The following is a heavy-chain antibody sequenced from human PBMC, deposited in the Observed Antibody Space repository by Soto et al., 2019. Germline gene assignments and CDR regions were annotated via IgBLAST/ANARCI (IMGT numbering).Heavy chain of an antibody. Sequence: SETRSLTCTVFGASISGFYWSWIRKSAGKGREWIGRMYDSGNADYNPSLKSTGKMSVDTSKNKFSPKLRSVTAADTSVYYCVRDGTKTLRDWFDPWGEG. V-gene: IGHV4-4*07. CDR1: GASISGFY. CDR3: VRDGTKTLRDWFDP. CDR2: MYDSGNA. D-gene: IGHD1-1*01. J-gene: IGHJ5*02.